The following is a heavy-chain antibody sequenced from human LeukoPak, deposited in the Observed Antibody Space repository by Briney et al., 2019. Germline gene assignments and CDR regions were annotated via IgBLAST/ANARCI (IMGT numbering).Heavy chain of an antibody. V-gene: IGHV3-23*01. D-gene: IGHD6-19*01. J-gene: IGHJ4*02. CDR1: GFTFSTPA. CDR3: ARGAGIPVGFGY. CDR2: ISGSGSET. Sequence: GGSLRLSCAASGFTFSTPAMSWVRQAPGEGLEWVATISGSGSETYYADSVKGRFSISRDNSKNAVFLQMDSLRDEDTALYYCARGAGIPVGFGYWGQGTLVTVSS.